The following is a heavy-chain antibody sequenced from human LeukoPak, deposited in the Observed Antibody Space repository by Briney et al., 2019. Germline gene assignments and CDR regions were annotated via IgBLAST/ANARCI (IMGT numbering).Heavy chain of an antibody. V-gene: IGHV3-21*01. CDR3: TRDGIAAAGPSFDY. Sequence: KTGGSLRPSCAASGFTFSSFTMNWVRQAPGKGLEWVSSIRSSSGYIYHADSVKGRFTISRDSATNSLYLQMNSLRAEDTAVYYCTRDGIAAAGPSFDYWGQGTLVTVSS. D-gene: IGHD6-13*01. CDR2: IRSSSGYI. CDR1: GFTFSSFT. J-gene: IGHJ4*02.